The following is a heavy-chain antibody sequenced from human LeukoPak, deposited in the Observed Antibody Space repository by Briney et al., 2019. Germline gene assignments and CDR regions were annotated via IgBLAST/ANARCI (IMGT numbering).Heavy chain of an antibody. D-gene: IGHD6-19*01. J-gene: IGHJ3*02. CDR2: INPNSGGT. CDR1: GYTFTGYY. V-gene: IGHV1-2*04. CDR3: ARVAVAATDALDAFDI. Sequence: ASVKVSCKASGYTFTGYYMHWVRQAPRQGLEWMGWINPNSGGTNYAQKFQGWVTMTRDTSISTAYMELSRLRSDDTAVYYCARVAVAATDALDAFDIWGQGTMVTVSS.